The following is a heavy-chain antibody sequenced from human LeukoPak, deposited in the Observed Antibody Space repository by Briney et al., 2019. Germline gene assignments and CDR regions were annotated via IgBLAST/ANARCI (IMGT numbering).Heavy chain of an antibody. CDR2: IYYSGST. CDR1: GGSISSYY. V-gene: IGHV4-59*12. CDR3: ARDRDYYGSGSYYWFDP. J-gene: IGHJ5*02. D-gene: IGHD3-10*01. Sequence: SETLSLTCTVSGGSISSYYWSWIRQPPGKGLEWIGYIYYSGSTNYNPSLKSRVTISVDTSKNQFSLKLSSVTAADTAVYYCARDRDYYGSGSYYWFDPWGQGTLVTVSS.